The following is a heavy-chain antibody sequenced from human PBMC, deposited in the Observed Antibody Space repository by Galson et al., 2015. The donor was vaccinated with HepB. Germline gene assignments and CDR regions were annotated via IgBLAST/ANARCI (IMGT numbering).Heavy chain of an antibody. J-gene: IGHJ3*02. CDR1: GYTFTAYG. CDR2: ISGYNDNT. Sequence: SVKVSCKASGYTFTAYGISWVRQAPGQGLEWTGWISGYNDNTNYAQTFQDRVTMTTDPSTGIAYMDLRSLRSDDTAVYYCARNTSDNDGFDIWGQGTMVSVSS. V-gene: IGHV1-18*01. CDR3: ARNTSDNDGFDI. D-gene: IGHD1-1*01.